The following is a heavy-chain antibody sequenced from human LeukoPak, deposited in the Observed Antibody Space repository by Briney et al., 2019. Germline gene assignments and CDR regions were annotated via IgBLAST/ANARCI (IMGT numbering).Heavy chain of an antibody. CDR2: ISYDGSNK. D-gene: IGHD5-18*01. J-gene: IGHJ4*02. CDR3: ARVLGYSYGAYDY. V-gene: IGHV3-30-3*01. Sequence: GRSLRLSCAASGFTFSSYAMHWVRQAPGKGLEWVAVISYDGSNKYYADSVKGRFTISGDNSKNTLYLQMNSLRAEDTAVYYCARVLGYSYGAYDYWGQGTLVTVSS. CDR1: GFTFSSYA.